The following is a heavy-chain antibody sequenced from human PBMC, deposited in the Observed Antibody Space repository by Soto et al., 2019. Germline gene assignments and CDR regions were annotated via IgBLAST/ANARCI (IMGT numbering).Heavy chain of an antibody. CDR3: AKGSTHYGDHMYFQH. CDR2: ISWNSGSL. D-gene: IGHD4-17*01. V-gene: IGHV3-9*01. Sequence: GGSLRLSCAASGFTFDDYAMHWVRQAPGKGLEWVSGISWNSGSLGYADSVKGRFTISRDNAKNSLYLQMNSLRAEDTALYYCAKGSTHYGDHMYFQHWGQGTLVTVSS. J-gene: IGHJ1*01. CDR1: GFTFDDYA.